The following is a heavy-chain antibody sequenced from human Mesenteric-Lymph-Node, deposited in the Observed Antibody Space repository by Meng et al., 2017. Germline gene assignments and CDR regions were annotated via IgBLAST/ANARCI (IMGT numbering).Heavy chain of an antibody. CDR2: IYHSGGT. D-gene: IGHD6-19*01. CDR1: GGSISISTW. Sequence: QVLVQESGQGLVKPSGDLSLTLAVSGGSISISTWWSWFRQPPGKGLEWIGEIYHSGGTNYHPSLRGRVTISLDKSKNQFSLTLRSVTAADTAVYYCARDPYATGWAGWGQGTLVTVSS. J-gene: IGHJ4*02. V-gene: IGHV4-4*02. CDR3: ARDPYATGWAG.